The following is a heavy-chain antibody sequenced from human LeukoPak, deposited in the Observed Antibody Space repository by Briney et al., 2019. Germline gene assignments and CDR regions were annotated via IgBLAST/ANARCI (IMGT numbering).Heavy chain of an antibody. D-gene: IGHD3-22*01. CDR3: ARDRWEYYYDSSGLYDY. V-gene: IGHV3-7*01. CDR1: GFTFSSYW. Sequence: GGSLRLSCAASGFTFSSYWMSWVRQAPGKGLERVANIKQDGSEKYYVDSVKGRFTISRDNAKNSLYLQMNSLRAEDTAVYYCARDRWEYYYDSSGLYDYWGQGTLVTVSS. CDR2: IKQDGSEK. J-gene: IGHJ4*02.